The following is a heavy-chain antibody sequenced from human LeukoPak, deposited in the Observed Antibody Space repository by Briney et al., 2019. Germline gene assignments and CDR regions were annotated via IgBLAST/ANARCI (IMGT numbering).Heavy chain of an antibody. Sequence: SQTLSLTCAVSGGSICSGGYSWSWIRQPPGTGLEWIGYIYHSGSTYYNPSLKSRVTMSVDTSKNQFSLKLSSVTAADTAVYYCARVRPDYGDYTFDYWGQGTLVTVSS. CDR2: IYHSGST. J-gene: IGHJ4*02. CDR1: GGSICSGGYS. D-gene: IGHD4-17*01. CDR3: ARVRPDYGDYTFDY. V-gene: IGHV4-30-2*01.